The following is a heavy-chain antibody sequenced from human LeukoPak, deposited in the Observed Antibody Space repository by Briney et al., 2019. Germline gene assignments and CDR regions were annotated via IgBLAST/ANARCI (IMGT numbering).Heavy chain of an antibody. Sequence: GGSVRLSCAASGFTFSSYSMNWVRQAPGKGLEWVSYISSSSSTIYYADSVKGRFTISRDNAKNSLYLQMNSLRAEDTAVYYCAKGGDIVVVPAAAQYFQHWGRAPWSPSPQ. CDR3: AKGGDIVVVPAAAQYFQH. CDR1: GFTFSSYS. J-gene: IGHJ1*01. V-gene: IGHV3-48*04. D-gene: IGHD2-2*01. CDR2: ISSSSSTI.